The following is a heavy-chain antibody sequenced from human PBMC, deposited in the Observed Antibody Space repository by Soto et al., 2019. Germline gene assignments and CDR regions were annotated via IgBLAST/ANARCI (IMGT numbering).Heavy chain of an antibody. CDR3: PRDNGYYDF. D-gene: IGHD2-8*01. Sequence: QIQMVQSGAEVKQPGASVKISCKTSGYTFSSYSINWVRQAPGQGLEWMAWISTTSGNTHYAERVQGSVAVTLDKSARTAFMEMWGLTSDDTAVYFCPRDNGYYDFWGQGTLVTVSS. V-gene: IGHV1-18*01. CDR1: GYTFSSYS. CDR2: ISTTSGNT. J-gene: IGHJ4*02.